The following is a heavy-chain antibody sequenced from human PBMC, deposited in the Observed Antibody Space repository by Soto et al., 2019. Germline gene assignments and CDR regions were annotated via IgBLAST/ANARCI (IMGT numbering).Heavy chain of an antibody. CDR1: GGSISSSYW. D-gene: IGHD3-3*01. J-gene: IGHJ4*02. CDR3: VTSLNYDFWRDGGRHYYFDY. CDR2: IYHSGST. Sequence: LSLTCAVSGGSISSSYWWNWVRQPPGKGLEWIWKIYHSGSTNYNPSLKNRVTISVDKSNNQFSLRLSSVTAADTAVYFCVTSLNYDFWRDGGRHYYFDYWGQGTLVTVSS. V-gene: IGHV4-4*01.